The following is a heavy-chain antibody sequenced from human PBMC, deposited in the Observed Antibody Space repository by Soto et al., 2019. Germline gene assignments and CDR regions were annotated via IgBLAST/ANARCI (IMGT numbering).Heavy chain of an antibody. CDR2: MSHSGGT. Sequence: QVQLQQWGAGLLKPSETLSLTCAVYGGFVSSGSYYWSWIRQPPGKGLEWIGEMSHSGGTHFNPPLKSRVTISVDTSKNQLSLKMSCVTAADTALYYCARVERGTATTVVDAFEIWGPGTMVTVSS. J-gene: IGHJ3*02. D-gene: IGHD1-1*01. CDR1: GGFVSSGSYY. CDR3: ARVERGTATTVVDAFEI. V-gene: IGHV4-34*01.